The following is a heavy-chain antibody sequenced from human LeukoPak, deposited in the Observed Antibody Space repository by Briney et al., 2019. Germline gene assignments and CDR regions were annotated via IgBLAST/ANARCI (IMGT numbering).Heavy chain of an antibody. J-gene: IGHJ3*02. Sequence: GGSLRLSCAASGFTFSSYGMSWVRQAPGKGLEWVSAISGSGGSTYYADSVKGRFTISRDSSKNTLYLQMNSLRAEDTAVYYCAKGPHMIVVVDAFDIWGQGTMVTVSS. CDR1: GFTFSSYG. CDR3: AKGPHMIVVVDAFDI. V-gene: IGHV3-23*01. CDR2: ISGSGGST. D-gene: IGHD3-22*01.